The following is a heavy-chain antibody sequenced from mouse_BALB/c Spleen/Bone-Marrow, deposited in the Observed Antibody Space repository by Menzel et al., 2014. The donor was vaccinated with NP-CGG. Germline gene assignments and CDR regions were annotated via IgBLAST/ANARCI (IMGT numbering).Heavy chain of an antibody. J-gene: IGHJ4*01. CDR2: IYPGDGDT. CDR3: ARLDGYYPYYVMDY. Sequence: VQLQESGAELVRPGSSVKIPCKASGYAFSSYWMNWVKQRPGQGLEWIGQIYPGDGDTNYNGKFKGKATLTADKSSSTAYMQLSSLTSEDSAVYFCARLDGYYPYYVMDYWGQGTSVTVSS. D-gene: IGHD2-3*01. CDR1: GYAFSSYW. V-gene: IGHV1-80*01.